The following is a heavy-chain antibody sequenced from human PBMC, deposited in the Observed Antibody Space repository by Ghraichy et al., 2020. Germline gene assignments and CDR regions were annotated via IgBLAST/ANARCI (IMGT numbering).Heavy chain of an antibody. V-gene: IGHV1-69*06. CDR1: GGNFSSYA. Sequence: SVKVSCKASGGNFSSYAISWVRQAPGQGLEWMGGIIPIFGTANYAQKFQGRVTITADKSTSTAYMELSSLRSEDTAVYYCARDSRYCSSTSCYDDAFDIWGQVTKVTVSS. D-gene: IGHD2-2*01. CDR3: ARDSRYCSSTSCYDDAFDI. CDR2: IIPIFGTA. J-gene: IGHJ3*02.